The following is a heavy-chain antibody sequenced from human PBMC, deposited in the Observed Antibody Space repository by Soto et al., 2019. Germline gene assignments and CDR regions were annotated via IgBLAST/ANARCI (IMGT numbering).Heavy chain of an antibody. D-gene: IGHD3-3*01. CDR1: GFTFSSYA. CDR2: ISGSGGSI. V-gene: IGHV3-9*01. Sequence: SLRLSCAASGFTFSSYAMSWFRQAPGKGLEWVSTISGSGGSIGYADSVKGRFIISRDNAKNSLFLQMNSLTAEDTALYYCAKDHDEDFGYDLDYFNSWGQGTQVTVSS. CDR3: AKDHDEDFGYDLDYFNS. J-gene: IGHJ4*02.